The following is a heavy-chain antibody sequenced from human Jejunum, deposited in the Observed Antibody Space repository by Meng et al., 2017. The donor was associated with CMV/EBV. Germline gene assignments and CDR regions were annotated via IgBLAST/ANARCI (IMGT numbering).Heavy chain of an antibody. CDR3: AKVGSRYYFDS. Sequence: CAASGFSFSDYSMNWVRQATGKGLEWIAYISTTGTRVDYADSVKGRFTISRDHAKNSLSLQMHSLRVEDTATYFCAKVGSRYYFDSWGQGALVTVSS. J-gene: IGHJ4*02. D-gene: IGHD3-10*01. CDR1: GFSFSDYS. CDR2: ISTTGTRV. V-gene: IGHV3-48*04.